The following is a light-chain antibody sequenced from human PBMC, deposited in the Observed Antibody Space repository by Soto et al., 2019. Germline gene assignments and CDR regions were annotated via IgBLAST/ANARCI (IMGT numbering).Light chain of an antibody. CDR2: GAS. CDR1: QSVRSTY. J-gene: IGKJ4*01. V-gene: IGKV3-20*01. CDR3: QQYGSSPQLT. Sequence: DIVLTQSPGTLSLSPGERATLSCRASQSVRSTYLGWYQHKRGQAPRLLIYGASSRATGIPDRFSGSGSGTEFTLTISSLQSEDFAVYYCQQYGSSPQLTFGGGTKVDIK.